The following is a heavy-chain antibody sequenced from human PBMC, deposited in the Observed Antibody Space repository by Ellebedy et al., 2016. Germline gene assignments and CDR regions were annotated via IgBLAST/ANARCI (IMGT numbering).Heavy chain of an antibody. V-gene: IGHV4-34*01. D-gene: IGHD3-10*01. Sequence: SETLSLTCAVYGGSFSGYYWSWIRQPPGKGLEWIGEINHSGSTNYNPSLKSRVTISVDTSKNQFSLKLSSVTAADTAVYYCARGLKGRGSGSYLRAYYFDYWGQGTLVTVSS. CDR2: INHSGST. J-gene: IGHJ4*02. CDR3: ARGLKGRGSGSYLRAYYFDY. CDR1: GGSFSGYY.